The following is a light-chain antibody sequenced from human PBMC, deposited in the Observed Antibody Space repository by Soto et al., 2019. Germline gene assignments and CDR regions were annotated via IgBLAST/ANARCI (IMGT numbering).Light chain of an antibody. CDR3: QQYGDRPRT. CDR1: QTINNN. Sequence: VMTQAPATLSVSPWERATLSCRASQTINNNVAWYHQRSGQAPRLLIFDASIRVPTTPARFSGSVSGTEFTLTISSLESEDFAVYFCQQYGDRPRTFGQGTKVDIK. V-gene: IGKV3-15*01. CDR2: DAS. J-gene: IGKJ1*01.